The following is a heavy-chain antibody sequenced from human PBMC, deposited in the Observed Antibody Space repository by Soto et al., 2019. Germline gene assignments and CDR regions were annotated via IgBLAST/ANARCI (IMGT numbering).Heavy chain of an antibody. CDR1: GFTLTTYA. J-gene: IGHJ4*02. CDR2: ISSGVGTT. V-gene: IGHV3-23*01. Sequence: GRSLRLSCAASGFTLTTYAMTWVRQAPGRGLEWVSMISSGVGTTYYADSVKGRFTISRDIPKNTLFLQMNSLRVEDTAVYYCAREGWWGQGTLVTVSS. D-gene: IGHD2-15*01. CDR3: AREGW.